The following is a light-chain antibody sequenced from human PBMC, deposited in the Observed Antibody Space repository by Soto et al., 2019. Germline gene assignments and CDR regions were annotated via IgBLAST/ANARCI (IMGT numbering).Light chain of an antibody. CDR2: GNT. Sequence: QSVLTQPPSVSGAPGQRVTISCIGRSSNIGTGYDVHWYQQLPETAPKLLIYGNTNRPSGVPDRFSGSKSGTSASLAITGLHAEDEAVYYCQSYDSSLNNVVFGGGTKVTVL. J-gene: IGLJ2*01. CDR1: SSNIGTGYD. CDR3: QSYDSSLNNVV. V-gene: IGLV1-40*01.